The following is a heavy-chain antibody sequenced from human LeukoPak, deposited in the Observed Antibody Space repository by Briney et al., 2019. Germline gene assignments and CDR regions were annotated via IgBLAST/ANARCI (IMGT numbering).Heavy chain of an antibody. J-gene: IGHJ5*02. V-gene: IGHV1-2*02. D-gene: IGHD6-13*01. CDR2: INPNSGGT. CDR3: ARYHFTGYSSSWYPNSFDP. CDR1: GYTFTGYY. Sequence: ASVKVSCKAPGYTFTGYYMHWVRQAPGQGLEWMGWINPNSGGTNYAQKFQGRVTMTRDTSISTAYMELSRLRSDDTAVYYCARYHFTGYSSSWYPNSFDPWGQGTLVPVSS.